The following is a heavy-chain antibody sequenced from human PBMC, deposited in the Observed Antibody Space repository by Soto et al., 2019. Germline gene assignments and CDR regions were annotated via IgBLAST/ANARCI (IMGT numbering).Heavy chain of an antibody. CDR1: GGSIRSHN. D-gene: IGHD3-3*01. CDR2: MYYSAMT. Sequence: QVQLQESGPGLVKPSETLTLTCSVPGGSIRSHNWSWIRQPPGQGLEWIGCMYYSAMTDYNPSLKSRVTTSADTSNIYVALRLPSVTAADPGLYFCARHLFYYWKADPYYYDMEVWGKGTGVSVSS. J-gene: IGHJ6*03. CDR3: ARHLFYYWKADPYYYDMEV. V-gene: IGHV4-59*08.